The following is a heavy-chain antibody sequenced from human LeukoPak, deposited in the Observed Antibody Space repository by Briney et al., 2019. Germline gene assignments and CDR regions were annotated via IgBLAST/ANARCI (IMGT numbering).Heavy chain of an antibody. CDR2: MYLSGTT. Sequence: PSGTLSLTCTVSGDSINSLDLWSWVRQPPGKGLEWIGEMYLSGTTHSNPSVKSRVTISIDKSKNQFFLNLSSVTAADTAVYYCARGGSSPDYWGQGTLVTVSS. CDR1: GDSINSLDL. CDR3: ARGGSSPDY. V-gene: IGHV4-4*02. J-gene: IGHJ4*02. D-gene: IGHD6-6*01.